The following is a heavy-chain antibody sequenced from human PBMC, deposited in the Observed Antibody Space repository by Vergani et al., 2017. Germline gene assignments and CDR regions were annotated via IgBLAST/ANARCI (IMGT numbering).Heavy chain of an antibody. CDR3: TRKKTNSFDY. J-gene: IGHJ4*02. CDR1: GDSVSTISTA. D-gene: IGHD1-1*01. Sequence: QVQLQQSGPGLVKPSQTLSLTCAISGDSVSTISTAWNWLRQSPQRGLEWLGNTYYRSKLYYDYAVSLKSQRTTNPDTTKNYFSMKLNSVTPEDTAGYFCTRKKTNSFDYWGQGNLVTVSS. V-gene: IGHV6-1*01. CDR2: TYYRSKLYY.